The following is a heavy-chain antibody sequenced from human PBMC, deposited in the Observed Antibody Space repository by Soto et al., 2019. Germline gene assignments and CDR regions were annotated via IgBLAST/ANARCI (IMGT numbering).Heavy chain of an antibody. J-gene: IGHJ4*02. Sequence: EVQLVESGGKVVQPGGSLRLSCVASGFTFSVYWMSWVRQAPGEGLEWVARIKFDGSGIQYADSVKGRFSISRGNAGNSVYLQMNSLRAEDTAVYYCARDSGYSSVDSVNHYFDSWGQGALVTVTS. V-gene: IGHV3-7*01. CDR1: GFTFSVYW. CDR3: ARDSGYSSVDSVNHYFDS. CDR2: IKFDGSGI. D-gene: IGHD5-12*01.